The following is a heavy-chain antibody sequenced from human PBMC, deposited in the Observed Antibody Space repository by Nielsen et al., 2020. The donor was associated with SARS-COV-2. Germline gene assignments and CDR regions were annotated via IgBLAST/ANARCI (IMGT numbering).Heavy chain of an antibody. V-gene: IGHV3-30*04. CDR1: GFPFSSYE. CDR2: ISYDGSNK. D-gene: IGHD5-12*01. J-gene: IGHJ4*02. CDR3: ARDGGGYADY. Sequence: GESLKISCAASGFPFSSYEMNWVRQAPGKGLEWVAVISYDGSNKYYADSVKGRFTISRDNSKNTLYLQMNSLRAEDTAVYYCARDGGGYADYWGQGTLVTVSS.